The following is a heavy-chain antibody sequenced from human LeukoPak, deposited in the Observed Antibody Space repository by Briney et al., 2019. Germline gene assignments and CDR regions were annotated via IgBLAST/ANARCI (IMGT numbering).Heavy chain of an antibody. CDR3: ARGGLEITFGGVIPKEYDY. Sequence: PSETLSLTCTVSGGSISSYYWSWIRQPPGKGLEWIGYIYYSGSTNYNPSLKSRVTISVDTSKNQFSLKLSSVTAADTAVYYCARGGLEITFGGVIPKEYDYWSQGTLVTVSS. CDR1: GGSISSYY. D-gene: IGHD3-16*02. CDR2: IYYSGST. J-gene: IGHJ4*02. V-gene: IGHV4-59*01.